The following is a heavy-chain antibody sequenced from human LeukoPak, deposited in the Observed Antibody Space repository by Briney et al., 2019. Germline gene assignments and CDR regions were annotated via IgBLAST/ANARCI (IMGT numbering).Heavy chain of an antibody. V-gene: IGHV1-2*02. CDR2: INPNSGGT. D-gene: IGHD3-22*01. Sequence: ASVKVSCKASGYTFTGYYMHWVRQAPGQGLEWMGWINPNSGGTNYAQKFQGRVTMTRDTSISTAYMELSRLRSDDTAVYCCARDTYYYDSSGYYQLDYWGQGTLVTVSS. CDR3: ARDTYYYDSSGYYQLDY. J-gene: IGHJ4*02. CDR1: GYTFTGYY.